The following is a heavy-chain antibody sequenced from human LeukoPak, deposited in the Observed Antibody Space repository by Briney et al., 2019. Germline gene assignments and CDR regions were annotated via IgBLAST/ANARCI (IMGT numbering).Heavy chain of an antibody. J-gene: IGHJ4*02. Sequence: SETLSLTCTVSGGSISSYYWSWIRQPPGKGLEWIGSIYYSGSTYYNPSLKGRVTISVDTSKNQFSLKLSSVTAADTAVYYCARDPYSSFVDYWGQGTLVTVSS. CDR2: IYYSGST. D-gene: IGHD6-19*01. V-gene: IGHV4-59*12. CDR1: GGSISSYY. CDR3: ARDPYSSFVDY.